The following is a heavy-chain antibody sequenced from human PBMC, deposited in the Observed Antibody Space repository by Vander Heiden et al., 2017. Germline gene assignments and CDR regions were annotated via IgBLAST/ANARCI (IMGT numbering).Heavy chain of an antibody. CDR1: GGSFSGYY. J-gene: IGHJ5*02. CDR2: INHSGST. V-gene: IGHV4-34*01. Sequence: QVPLQQWGAGLLKPSETLSLTCAVYGGSFSGYYWSWIRQPPGKGLEWIGEINHSGSTNYNPSLKSRVTISVDTSKNQFSLKLSSVTAADTAVYYCASGPNNWFDPWGQGTLVTVSS. CDR3: ASGPNNWFDP.